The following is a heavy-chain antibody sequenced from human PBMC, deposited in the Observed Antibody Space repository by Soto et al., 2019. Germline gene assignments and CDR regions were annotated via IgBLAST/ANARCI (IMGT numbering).Heavy chain of an antibody. V-gene: IGHV3-30-3*01. J-gene: IGHJ4*02. CDR3: ARVSGSIAVAGPFDY. D-gene: IGHD6-19*01. Sequence: GGSLRLSCAASGFTFSSYAMHWVRQAPGKGLEWVAVISYDGSNKYYADSVKGRFTISRDNSKNTLYLQMNSLRAEDTAVYYCARVSGSIAVAGPFDYWGQGTPVTVSS. CDR1: GFTFSSYA. CDR2: ISYDGSNK.